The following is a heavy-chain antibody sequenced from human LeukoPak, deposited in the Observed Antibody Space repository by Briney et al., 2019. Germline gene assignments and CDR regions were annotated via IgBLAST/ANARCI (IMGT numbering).Heavy chain of an antibody. V-gene: IGHV4-59*01. D-gene: IGHD6-13*01. CDR3: ATYSSNWFYFDH. CDR1: GGSISSYY. CDR2: IYYSGST. Sequence: SETLSLTCTVSGGSISSYYWSWIRQPPGKGLEWIGYIYYSGSTNYNPSLKSPVTISVDTSKNQFSLKLSSVTAADTAVYYCATYSSNWFYFDHWGQGSLVTVSS. J-gene: IGHJ4*02.